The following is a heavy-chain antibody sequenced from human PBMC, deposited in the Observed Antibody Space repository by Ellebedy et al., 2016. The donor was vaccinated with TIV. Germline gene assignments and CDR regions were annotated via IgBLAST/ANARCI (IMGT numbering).Heavy chain of an antibody. CDR1: GYTFSSYY. V-gene: IGHV1-46*01. J-gene: IGHJ4*02. D-gene: IGHD3-22*01. Sequence: ASVKVSXXASGYTFSSYYMHWVRQAPGQGLEWMGIIDPSGVNTIYAQKFQGRVTITADKSTSTAYMELSSLRSEDTAVYYCARGDYYDSSGYYFLAYWGQGTLVTVSS. CDR2: IDPSGVNT. CDR3: ARGDYYDSSGYYFLAY.